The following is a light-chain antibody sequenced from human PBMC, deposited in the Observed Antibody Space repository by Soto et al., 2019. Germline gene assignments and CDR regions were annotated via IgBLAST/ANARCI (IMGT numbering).Light chain of an antibody. V-gene: IGLV2-14*03. CDR2: DVS. Sequence: QSVLTQPASVSGSPGQSITISCTGTSSDVGAYNYVSWYQQHPGKAPKFMIYDVSNRSSGVSNRFSGSKSGNTASLTISGLQAEDEADYYCSSYTSSSTLYVFGTGTKSPS. CDR3: SSYTSSSTLYV. CDR1: SSDVGAYNY. J-gene: IGLJ1*01.